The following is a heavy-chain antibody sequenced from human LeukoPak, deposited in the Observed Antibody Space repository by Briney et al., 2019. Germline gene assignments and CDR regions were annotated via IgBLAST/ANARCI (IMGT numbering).Heavy chain of an antibody. CDR1: GGTFSSYA. CDR3: ASRDSSGYYYFDY. CDR2: INPNSGGT. Sequence: GASVKVSCKASGGTFSSYAISWVRQAPGQGLEWMGWINPNSGGTNYAQKFQGRVTMTRDTSISTAYMELSRLRSDDTAVYYCASRDSSGYYYFDYWGQGPLVTVSS. J-gene: IGHJ4*02. V-gene: IGHV1-2*02. D-gene: IGHD3-22*01.